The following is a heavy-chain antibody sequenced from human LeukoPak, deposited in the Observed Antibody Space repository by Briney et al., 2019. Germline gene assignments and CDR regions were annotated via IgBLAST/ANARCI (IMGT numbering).Heavy chain of an antibody. CDR1: GFSFSGHW. Sequence: GGSLRLSCTASGFSFSGHWMHWARQLPGKGLVWVSRISPTGSTTSYADSVKGRFTVSRDNAKNTLYLQVNNLRAEDTAVYYCAKNRDNRLIYWFDPWGQGTLVTVSS. V-gene: IGHV3-74*01. D-gene: IGHD6-25*01. CDR3: AKNRDNRLIYWFDP. J-gene: IGHJ5*02. CDR2: ISPTGSTT.